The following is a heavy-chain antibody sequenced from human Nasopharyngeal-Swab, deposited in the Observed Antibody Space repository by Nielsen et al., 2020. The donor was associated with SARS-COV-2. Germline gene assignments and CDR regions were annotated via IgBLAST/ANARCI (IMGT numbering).Heavy chain of an antibody. D-gene: IGHD2/OR15-2a*01. V-gene: IGHV3-66*04. Sequence: GESLKISCAASGFTFSGSAMHWVRQAPGKGLEWVSVIYSGGGTRYADSVRGRFTISRDNSKNTLYLQMNSLRAEDTAVYYCARPEYDPWGQGTLVTVSS. CDR2: IYSGGGT. J-gene: IGHJ5*02. CDR3: ARPEYDP. CDR1: GFTFSGSA.